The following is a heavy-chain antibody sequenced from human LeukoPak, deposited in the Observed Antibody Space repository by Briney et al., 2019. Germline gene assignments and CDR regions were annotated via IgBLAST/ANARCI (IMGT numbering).Heavy chain of an antibody. CDR3: ARVKAYCGGDCYSSY. V-gene: IGHV3-30*01. CDR1: GFTFSSYA. Sequence: GRSLRLSCAASGFTFSSYAMHWVRQAPGKGLEWVAVISYDGSNKYYADSVKGRFTISRDNSKNTLYLQMNSLRTEDTAVYYCARVKAYCGGDCYSSYWGQGTLVTVSS. D-gene: IGHD2-21*02. J-gene: IGHJ4*02. CDR2: ISYDGSNK.